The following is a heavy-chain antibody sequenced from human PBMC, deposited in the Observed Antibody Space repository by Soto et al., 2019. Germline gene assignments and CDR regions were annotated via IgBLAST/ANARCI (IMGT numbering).Heavy chain of an antibody. J-gene: IGHJ4*02. Sequence: EVQLSESGGGLVQPGGSLRVSCAASGFTFSTYAMSWVRQAPGKGLEWVSAIGGSAESAYYGDSVKGRFTISRDNSKNTVYLQMNSLRAEDTAVYYCAVHCSTSSCSYWGQGPLVTVSS. CDR1: GFTFSTYA. D-gene: IGHD2-2*01. V-gene: IGHV3-23*01. CDR3: AVHCSTSSCSY. CDR2: IGGSAESA.